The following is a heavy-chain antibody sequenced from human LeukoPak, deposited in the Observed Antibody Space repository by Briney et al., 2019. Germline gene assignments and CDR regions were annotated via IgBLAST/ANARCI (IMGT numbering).Heavy chain of an antibody. CDR2: ISGSGGST. Sequence: QPGGSLRLSCAASGFTVSSNYMSWVRQAPGKGLEWVSGISGSGGSTYYADSVKGRFTISRDNSKNTLYLQMNSLRAEDTAVYYCASGGLGVPAAPFDYWGQGTLVTVSS. CDR3: ASGGLGVPAAPFDY. V-gene: IGHV3-23*01. CDR1: GFTVSSNY. D-gene: IGHD2-2*01. J-gene: IGHJ4*02.